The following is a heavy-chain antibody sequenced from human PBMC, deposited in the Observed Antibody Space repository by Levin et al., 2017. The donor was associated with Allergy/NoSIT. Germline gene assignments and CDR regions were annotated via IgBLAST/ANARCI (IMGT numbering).Heavy chain of an antibody. CDR1: GFTFRNYW. V-gene: IGHV3-7*01. CDR2: IKQDGSEK. Sequence: QTGGSLRLSCAASGFTFRNYWMTWVRQAPGKGLEWVANIKQDGSEKFYVDSVKGRFTISRDNAKNSLDLQMNSLRAEDTAVYYCAREDTVGDVWGQGTTVTVSS. D-gene: IGHD5-18*01. CDR3: AREDTVGDV. J-gene: IGHJ6*02.